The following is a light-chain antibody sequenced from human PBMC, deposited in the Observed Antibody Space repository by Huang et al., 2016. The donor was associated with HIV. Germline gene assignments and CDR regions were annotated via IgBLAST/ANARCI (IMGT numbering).Light chain of an antibody. J-gene: IGKJ1*01. Sequence: ETVLTQSPGTLSLSPGERATISCRASQSVGDNDVAWYQQKPGQAPSLLIYSASRRATDIPDRFGGRGAGTDFTLTISRLEPEDSAVYYCQQYGNSPGTFGQGTKVEIK. CDR1: QSVGDND. CDR3: QQYGNSPGT. CDR2: SAS. V-gene: IGKV3-20*01.